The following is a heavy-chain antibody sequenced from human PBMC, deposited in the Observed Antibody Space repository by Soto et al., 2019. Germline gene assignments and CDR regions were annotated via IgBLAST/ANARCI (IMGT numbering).Heavy chain of an antibody. Sequence: HVELVQSGADVKKPGASVTISCKASGYTFTDYALHWVRQAPGQRLEWMGWMNAGVGNTLYSQKFQGTITITRDTSPSTAYMELNSLKSEDTAFYYCARETGYTFGSLNYWGPGTLVTVSS. D-gene: IGHD5-18*01. CDR1: GYTFTDYA. J-gene: IGHJ4*02. CDR2: MNAGVGNT. V-gene: IGHV1-3*01. CDR3: ARETGYTFGSLNY.